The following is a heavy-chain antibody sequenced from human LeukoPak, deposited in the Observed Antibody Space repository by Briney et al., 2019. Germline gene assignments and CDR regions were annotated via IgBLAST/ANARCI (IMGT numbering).Heavy chain of an antibody. CDR3: ARAWSVGIRDDY. CDR1: GYTFTAYY. V-gene: IGHV1-2*02. CDR2: IYPNSGGT. Sequence: ASVKVSCKASGYTFTAYYIHWVRQAPGQGLEWMGWIYPNSGGTNYARKFRGRVTMTRDTSISTAYLELSRLKSDDTAVYYCARAWSVGIRDDYWGQGTLVTVSS. J-gene: IGHJ4*02. D-gene: IGHD3-3*01.